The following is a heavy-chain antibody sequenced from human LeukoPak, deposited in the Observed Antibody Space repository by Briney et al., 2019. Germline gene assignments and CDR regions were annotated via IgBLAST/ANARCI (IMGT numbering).Heavy chain of an antibody. D-gene: IGHD2-2*01. J-gene: IGHJ4*02. Sequence: GGSLRLSCAASGFTFSSYAMHWVRQAPGKGLEWVAVISYDGSNKYYADSVKGRFTISRDNSKNTLYLQMNSLRAEDTAVYYCARDMAVVPAATYPYWGQGTLVTVSS. CDR3: ARDMAVVPAATYPY. CDR2: ISYDGSNK. CDR1: GFTFSSYA. V-gene: IGHV3-30-3*01.